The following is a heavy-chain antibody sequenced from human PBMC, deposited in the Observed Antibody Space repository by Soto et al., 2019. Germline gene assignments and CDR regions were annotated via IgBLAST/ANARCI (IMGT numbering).Heavy chain of an antibody. J-gene: IGHJ4*02. CDR3: AKSLKPSGWYYFDY. CDR2: INPSGGST. CDR1: GYTFTSYY. D-gene: IGHD6-19*01. V-gene: IGHV1-46*01. Sequence: ASVKVSCKASGYTFTSYYMHWVRQAPGQGLEWMGIINPSGGSTSYAQKFQGRVTMTRDTSTSTVYLEMSSLRAEDTAVYYCAKSLKPSGWYYFDYWGKGTLVTVSS.